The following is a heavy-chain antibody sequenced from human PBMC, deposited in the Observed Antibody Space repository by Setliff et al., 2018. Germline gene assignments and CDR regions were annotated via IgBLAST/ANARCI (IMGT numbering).Heavy chain of an antibody. CDR1: GFTFSGSA. J-gene: IGHJ4*02. Sequence: GGSLRLSCAASGFTFSGSAVHWVRQASGEGLEWVGRIRRNADNRAPIYAASVKGRFTISRDDSKNTAYLQMNSLRAEDTAVYYCVRDLHWGFDYWGLGTLVTVSS. CDR3: VRDLHWGFDY. D-gene: IGHD7-27*01. V-gene: IGHV3-73*01. CDR2: IRRNADNRAP.